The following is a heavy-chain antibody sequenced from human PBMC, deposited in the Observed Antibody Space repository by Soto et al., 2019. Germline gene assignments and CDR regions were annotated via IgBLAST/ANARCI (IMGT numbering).Heavy chain of an antibody. CDR2: ISSSGSTI. Sequence: EVQLVESGGGLVQPGGSLRLSCAASGFTFSSYEMNWVRQAPGKGLEWVSYISSSGSTIYYADSVKGRFTISRDNAKNSLYLQMNSLRAEDTAVYYCAIIPRNGGTSGDYWGQGTLVTVSS. V-gene: IGHV3-48*03. CDR3: AIIPRNGGTSGDY. D-gene: IGHD2-15*01. CDR1: GFTFSSYE. J-gene: IGHJ4*02.